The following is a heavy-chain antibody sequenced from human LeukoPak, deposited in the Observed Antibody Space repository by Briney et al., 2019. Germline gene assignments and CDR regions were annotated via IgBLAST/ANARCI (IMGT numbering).Heavy chain of an antibody. CDR3: ADGGFDY. Sequence: QPGGSLRLSCAGSGFRFSDFYMAWMRQAPGKGLEWVSAISGSGGSTYYADSVKGRFTISRDNSKNTLYLQMNSLRAEDTAVYYCADGGFDYWGQGTLVTVSS. D-gene: IGHD3-16*01. CDR2: ISGSGGST. CDR1: GFRFSDFY. J-gene: IGHJ4*02. V-gene: IGHV3-23*01.